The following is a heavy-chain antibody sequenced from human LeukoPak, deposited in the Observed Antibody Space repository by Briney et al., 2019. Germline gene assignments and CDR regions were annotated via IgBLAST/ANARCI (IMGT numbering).Heavy chain of an antibody. CDR1: GYTFTNYG. J-gene: IGHJ5*02. Sequence: ASVKVSCKASGYTFTNYGISWVRQAPGQGLEWMGWISAYNGNTKYAQNLQGRVTMTTDTSTSTAYMGLRSLRSDDTAVYYCARDRRFLEWLYWFDPWGQGTLVTASS. CDR3: ARDRRFLEWLYWFDP. D-gene: IGHD3-3*01. CDR2: ISAYNGNT. V-gene: IGHV1-18*01.